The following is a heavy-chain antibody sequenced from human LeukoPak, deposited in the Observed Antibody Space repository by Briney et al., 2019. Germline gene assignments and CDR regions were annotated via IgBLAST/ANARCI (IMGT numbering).Heavy chain of an antibody. CDR2: IIPIFGTA. J-gene: IGHJ4*02. CDR1: GGTFSSYA. Sequence: SVKVSCKASGGTFSSYAISWVRQAPGQGLEWMGGIIPIFGTANYAQKFQGRVTITADESTSTAYMELSSLRSGDTAVYYCASRTVTTSWFDYWGQGTLVTVSS. V-gene: IGHV1-69*13. D-gene: IGHD4-17*01. CDR3: ASRTVTTSWFDY.